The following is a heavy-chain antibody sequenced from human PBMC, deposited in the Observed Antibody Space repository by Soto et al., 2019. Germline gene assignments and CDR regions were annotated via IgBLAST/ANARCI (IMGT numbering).Heavy chain of an antibody. CDR2: ISYDGSKI. V-gene: IGHV3-30*03. CDR1: GFTFSSYG. Sequence: QVQLVESGGGVVQPGRSLRLSCAASGFTFSSYGMHWVRQAPGKGLEWVAVISYDGSKIYYVDSVKGRFTISRDNSKNTVCLQMNSVGAEDTALYYCAIDPEYCGGSTCYPALGMDVWGQGNTVTVSS. J-gene: IGHJ6*02. CDR3: AIDPEYCGGSTCYPALGMDV. D-gene: IGHD2-15*01.